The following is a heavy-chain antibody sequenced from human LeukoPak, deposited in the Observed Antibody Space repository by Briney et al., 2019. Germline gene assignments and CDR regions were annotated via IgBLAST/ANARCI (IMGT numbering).Heavy chain of an antibody. J-gene: IGHJ4*02. D-gene: IGHD3-10*02. Sequence: GGSLRLSCSASGFAFSTSAMSWVRQAPGKGLEWVSAISGSGGSTYYADSVKGRFTISRDNSKNTLYLQMNSLRAEDTAVYYCAKALGVRGVIKASDYWGQGTLVTVSS. CDR3: AKALGVRGVIKASDY. V-gene: IGHV3-23*01. CDR2: ISGSGGST. CDR1: GFAFSTSA.